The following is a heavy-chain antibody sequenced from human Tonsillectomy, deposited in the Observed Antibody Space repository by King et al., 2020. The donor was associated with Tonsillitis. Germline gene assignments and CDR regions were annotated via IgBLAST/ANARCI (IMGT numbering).Heavy chain of an antibody. CDR2: ISYDGSMK. CDR3: SRXRGYCSGGNRYRPYYFDV. D-gene: IGHD2-15*01. J-gene: IGHJ4*02. Sequence: VQLVESGGGVVQPGRSLRLSCAASGFTFSTYAMHWVRQAPGKGLEWVAVISYDGSMKYYADSVKGRFTISRDNSKSTLYLQMNSLRAEVTAVHFWSRXRGYCSGGNRYRPYYFDVWGQGTLVTVSS. V-gene: IGHV3-30*04. CDR1: GFTFSTYA.